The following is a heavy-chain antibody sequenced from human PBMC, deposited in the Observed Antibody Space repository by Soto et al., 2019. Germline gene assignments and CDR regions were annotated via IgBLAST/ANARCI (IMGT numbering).Heavy chain of an antibody. CDR3: AKSAELRFLEWSPQDYFDY. Sequence: GGSLRLSCAASGFTFSSYAMSWVRQAPGKGLEWVSAISGSGGSTYYADSVKGRFTISRDNSKNTLYLQMNSLRAEDTAVYYCAKSAELRFLEWSPQDYFDYWGHGTLVTVSS. CDR1: GFTFSSYA. J-gene: IGHJ4*01. V-gene: IGHV3-23*01. CDR2: ISGSGGST. D-gene: IGHD3-3*01.